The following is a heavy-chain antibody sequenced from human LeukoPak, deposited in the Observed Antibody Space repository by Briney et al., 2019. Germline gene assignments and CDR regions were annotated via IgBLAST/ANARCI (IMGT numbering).Heavy chain of an antibody. CDR1: GFTFNNYW. Sequence: GGSLRLSCAASGFTFNNYWMGWVRQAPGKGLEWVANIKEDGSEKNYVDSVKGRFTISRDNAKNSLYLQMSSLRAADNAVYYCGRVMVASAVRSCGCSYYYYYMDVWGKGTTVTVSS. D-gene: IGHD2-15*01. V-gene: IGHV3-7*01. CDR2: IKEDGSEK. CDR3: GRVMVASAVRSCGCSYYYYYMDV. J-gene: IGHJ6*03.